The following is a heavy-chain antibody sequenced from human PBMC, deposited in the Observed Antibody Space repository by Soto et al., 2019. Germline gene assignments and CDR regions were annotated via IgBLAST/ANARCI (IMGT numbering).Heavy chain of an antibody. V-gene: IGHV1-18*01. CDR2: ISAYNGNT. J-gene: IGHJ5*02. CDR3: AREEAGTTNIWFDP. CDR1: GYTFTSYG. Sequence: ASVKVSCKASGYTFTSYGISWVRQAPGQGLEWMGWISAYNGNTNYAQKLQGRVTMTTDTSTSTAYMELSSLRSEDTAVYYCAREEAGTTNIWFDPWGQGTLVTVSS. D-gene: IGHD1-7*01.